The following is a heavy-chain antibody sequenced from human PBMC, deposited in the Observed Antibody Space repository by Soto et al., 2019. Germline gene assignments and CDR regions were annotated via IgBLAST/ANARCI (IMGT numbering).Heavy chain of an antibody. D-gene: IGHD3-3*01. CDR2: IYPGDSET. V-gene: IGHV5-51*01. J-gene: IGHJ5*02. Sequence: GESLKLSCKGSGYTFSTYWIGWVRQMPGKGLEWMGIIYPGDSETRYSPSFQGRVTISADKSISTAYLQWSSLEASDTAMYYCISGYYTWFDPWGHGTLVTVSS. CDR1: GYTFSTYW. CDR3: ISGYYTWFDP.